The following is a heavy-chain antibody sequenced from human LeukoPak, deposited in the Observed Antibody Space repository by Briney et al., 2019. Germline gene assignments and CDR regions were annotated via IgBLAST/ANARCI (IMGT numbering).Heavy chain of an antibody. CDR2: IIPTFGSA. CDR3: ARAYCGGDCYPWYYYYMDV. V-gene: IGHV1-69*05. Sequence: ASVKVSCKASRDTLRSYTISWVRQAPGQGLEWMGGIIPTFGSANYAQKFQGRLTLTTDESTSTAYMELSSLRSEDTAVYYCARAYCGGDCYPWYYYYMDVWGKGTTVTVSS. D-gene: IGHD2-21*02. J-gene: IGHJ6*03. CDR1: RDTLRSYT.